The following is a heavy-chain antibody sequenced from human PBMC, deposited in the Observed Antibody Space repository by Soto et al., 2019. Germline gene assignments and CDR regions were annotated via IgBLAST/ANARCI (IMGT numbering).Heavy chain of an antibody. J-gene: IGHJ6*02. CDR2: MNPTSGNT. V-gene: IGHV1-8*01. CDR1: GYTFTSYD. Sequence: QVQLVQSGAEVKKPGASVKVSCKASGYTFTSYDMNWVRQATGQGLEWMGWMNPTSGNTRYAQKFQGRVNMTRNTSISTAYTALSSLRSEDTAVYYCARAREYYYGMDVWGQATTVTVSS. CDR3: ARAREYYYGMDV.